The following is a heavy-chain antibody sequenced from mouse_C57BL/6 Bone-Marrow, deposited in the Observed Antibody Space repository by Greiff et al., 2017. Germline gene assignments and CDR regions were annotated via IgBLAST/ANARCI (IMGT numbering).Heavy chain of an antibody. V-gene: IGHV1-4*01. CDR1: GYTFTSYT. CDR3: ARRWGDGYGFAY. D-gene: IGHD2-3*01. Sequence: QVQLQQSGAELARPGASVKMSCKASGYTFTSYTMHWVKQRPGQGLEWIGYINPSSGYTKYNQKFKDKATLTADKSSSTAYMQLSSLTSEDSAVYYCARRWGDGYGFAYWGQGTLVTVSA. CDR2: INPSSGYT. J-gene: IGHJ3*01.